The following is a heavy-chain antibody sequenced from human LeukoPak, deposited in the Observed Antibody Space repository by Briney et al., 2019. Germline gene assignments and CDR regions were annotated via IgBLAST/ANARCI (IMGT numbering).Heavy chain of an antibody. J-gene: IGHJ4*02. V-gene: IGHV3-33*01. D-gene: IGHD3-16*02. CDR2: TWYDGSNK. CDR1: GFTFSSYG. CDR3: ARADTFGGVIAPDY. Sequence: PGGSLRLSCAASGFTFSSYGMHWVRQAPGKGLEWVAVTWYDGSNKYYADSVKGRFTISRDNSKNTLYLQMNSLRAEDTAVYYCARADTFGGVIAPDYWGQGTLVTVSS.